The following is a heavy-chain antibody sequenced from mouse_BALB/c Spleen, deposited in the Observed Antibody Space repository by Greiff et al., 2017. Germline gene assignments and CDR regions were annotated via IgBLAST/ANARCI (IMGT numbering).Heavy chain of an antibody. CDR1: GFSLTGYG. V-gene: IGHV2-6-7*01. Sequence: QVHVKQSGPGLVAPSQSLSITCTVSGFSLTGYGVNWVRQPPGKGLEWLGMIWGDGSTDYNSALKSRLSISKDNSKSQVFLKMNSLQTDDTARYYCARDEAYRYDAMDYWGQGTSVTVSS. D-gene: IGHD2-14*01. CDR2: IWGDGST. J-gene: IGHJ4*01. CDR3: ARDEAYRYDAMDY.